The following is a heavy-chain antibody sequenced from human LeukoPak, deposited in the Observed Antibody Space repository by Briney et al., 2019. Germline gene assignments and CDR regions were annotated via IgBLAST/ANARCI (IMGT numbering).Heavy chain of an antibody. CDR3: ARYSMVRGVPTFDY. CDR2: INHSGST. J-gene: IGHJ4*02. V-gene: IGHV4-34*01. D-gene: IGHD3-10*01. Sequence: SETLSLTCAVYGGSFSGYYWSWIRQPPGKGLEWIGGINHSGSTNYNPSLKSRVTISVDTSKNQFSLKLSSVTAADTAVYYCARYSMVRGVPTFDYWGQGTLVTVSS. CDR1: GGSFSGYY.